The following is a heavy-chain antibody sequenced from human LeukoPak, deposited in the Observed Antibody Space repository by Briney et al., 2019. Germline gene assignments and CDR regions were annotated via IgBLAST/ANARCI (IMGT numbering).Heavy chain of an antibody. J-gene: IGHJ4*02. CDR3: PRVLFPDRLTTILDY. CDR2: ISGRGDTT. CDR1: GFTFGNYA. Sequence: GGSLRLSCAASGFTFGNYAMTWVRQAPGKGLEWVSGISGRGDTTFYADSVNGRFTISRDNSKNTLYLEMYDLRVDDTAVYYCPRVLFPDRLTTILDYWGQGTLVTVSS. V-gene: IGHV3-23*01.